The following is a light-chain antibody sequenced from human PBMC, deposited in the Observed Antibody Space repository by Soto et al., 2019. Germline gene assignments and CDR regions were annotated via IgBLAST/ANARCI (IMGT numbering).Light chain of an antibody. Sequence: QSALTRPSSLSGSPGQSITISCTGTNSDVGAYSYVSWYQQYPGKAPKLLIYDVGARPSGISDRFSGSKSGNTASLTISGLQAEDEADYYCSSYTAFTTYVFGSGTKVTVL. J-gene: IGLJ1*01. CDR2: DVG. CDR3: SSYTAFTTYV. CDR1: NSDVGAYSY. V-gene: IGLV2-14*03.